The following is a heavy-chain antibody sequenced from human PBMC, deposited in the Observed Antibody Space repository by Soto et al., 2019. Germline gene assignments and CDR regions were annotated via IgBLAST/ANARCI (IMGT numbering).Heavy chain of an antibody. CDR1: GFTPSSSD. D-gene: IGHD3-10*01. CDR3: VKNSGSFHS. J-gene: IGHJ5*01. Sequence: EVQLLESGGGFIQPGGSLRLSCAASGFTPSSSDMSWVRQGPGKGLEWVSTIDGAGRITYYADSVKGRFTISRDNSKNTLYLQMESLGADDTAVYYCVKNSGSFHSWGQGALVTVSS. CDR2: IDGAGRIT. V-gene: IGHV3-23*01.